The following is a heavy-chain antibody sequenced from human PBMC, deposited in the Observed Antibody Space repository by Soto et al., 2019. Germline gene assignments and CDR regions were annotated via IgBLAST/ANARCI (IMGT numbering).Heavy chain of an antibody. V-gene: IGHV1-2*02. Sequence: ASVKVSCKASGYTFTGYYMHWVRQAPGQGLEWMGWINPNSGGTNYAQKFQGRVTMTRDTSISTAYMELSRLRSDDTAVYYCARSPPRDCTNGVCYPYSYYYGLDVWGQGTTVTVSS. CDR1: GYTFTGYY. CDR2: INPNSGGT. D-gene: IGHD2-8*01. J-gene: IGHJ6*02. CDR3: ARSPPRDCTNGVCYPYSYYYGLDV.